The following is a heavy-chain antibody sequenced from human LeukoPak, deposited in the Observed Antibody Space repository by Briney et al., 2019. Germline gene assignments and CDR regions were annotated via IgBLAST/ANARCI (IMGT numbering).Heavy chain of an antibody. Sequence: PSETLSLTCTVSGYSISSGYYWSWIRQPPEKGLEWIGYTHYSGSTKYNPSLKSRLTMSLDTSKNQFSLRLSSVTAAGTAVYFCARGAAGTGAADYWGQGTLVTVSS. V-gene: IGHV4-61*01. D-gene: IGHD6-13*01. CDR2: THYSGST. CDR1: GYSISSGYY. CDR3: ARGAAGTGAADY. J-gene: IGHJ4*02.